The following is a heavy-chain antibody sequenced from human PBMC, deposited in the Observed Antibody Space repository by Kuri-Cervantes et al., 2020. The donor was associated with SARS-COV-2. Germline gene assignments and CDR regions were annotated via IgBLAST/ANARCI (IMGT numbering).Heavy chain of an antibody. V-gene: IGHV3-23*01. D-gene: IGHD1-26*01. CDR1: GFTFSTYA. CDR3: AKGQGAGIDY. J-gene: IGHJ4*02. CDR2: ISGSGHSS. Sequence: GGSLRLSCAASGFTFSTYAMSWVRQAPGKGLEWVSFISGSGHSSYYADSVKGRFTISRDNSKNTLYLQMNSLRAEDTAVYYCAKGQGAGIDYWGQGTLVTVSS.